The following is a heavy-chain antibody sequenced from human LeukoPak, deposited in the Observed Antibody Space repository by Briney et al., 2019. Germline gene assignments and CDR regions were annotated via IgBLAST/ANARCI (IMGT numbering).Heavy chain of an antibody. D-gene: IGHD1-26*01. CDR3: ARDPVGGSTIFDS. CDR2: TYYRSKWST. V-gene: IGHV6-1*01. Sequence: SQTLSLTCAISGDSVSSNSAAWNWIRQSPSRGLEWLGRTYYRSKWSTYYAVSVKSRISINRDTSKNQISLQLNSVTPEDTAVYFCARDPVGGSTIFDSWGQGTLVTVSS. CDR1: GDSVSSNSAA. J-gene: IGHJ4*02.